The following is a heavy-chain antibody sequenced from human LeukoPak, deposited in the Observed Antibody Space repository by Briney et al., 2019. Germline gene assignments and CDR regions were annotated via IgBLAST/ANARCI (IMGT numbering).Heavy chain of an antibody. J-gene: IGHJ4*02. CDR1: GYTFSSYD. D-gene: IGHD2-15*01. CDR2: MSPNSGNT. V-gene: IGHV1-8*01. Sequence: ASVKVSCKTSGYTFSSYDISWVRQATEQGLEWMGWMSPNSGNTGYAQKFQGRVTMTRNTSISTAYMELSSLRSDDTAVYYCARGLGFCSGVNCYGVGSSDYWGQGTLVTVSS. CDR3: ARGLGFCSGVNCYGVGSSDY.